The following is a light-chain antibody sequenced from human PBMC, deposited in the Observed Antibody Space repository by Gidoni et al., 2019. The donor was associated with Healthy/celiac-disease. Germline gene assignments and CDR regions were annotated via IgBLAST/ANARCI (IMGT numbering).Light chain of an antibody. J-gene: IGKJ4*01. CDR1: QGISSW. CDR3: HQAHTFPRFT. V-gene: IGKV1-12*01. Sequence: DLQKTQAPSSVAAAGGDSVTITCRALQGISSWLAWDQQEPGKAPKLLIYAASSLQSRVPSRFRGSGSGTDFTLTFCSLQPEPFATYYCHQAHTFPRFTFGGGTKVEIK. CDR2: AAS.